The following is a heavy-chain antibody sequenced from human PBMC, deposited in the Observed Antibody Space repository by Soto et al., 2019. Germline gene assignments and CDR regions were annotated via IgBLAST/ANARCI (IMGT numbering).Heavy chain of an antibody. CDR2: INPSGGST. D-gene: IGHD3-22*01. Sequence: ASVKVSCKASGYTFSKYDFIWVRQAPGQGLEWMGIINPSGGSTSYAQKFQGRVTMTRDTSTSTVYMELSSLRSEDTAVYYCARDRGYYDSSGFDYWGQGTLVTVSS. V-gene: IGHV1-46*01. J-gene: IGHJ4*02. CDR3: ARDRGYYDSSGFDY. CDR1: GYTFSKYD.